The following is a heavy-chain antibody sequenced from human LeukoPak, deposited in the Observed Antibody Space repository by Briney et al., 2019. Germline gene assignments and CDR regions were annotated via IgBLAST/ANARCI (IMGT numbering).Heavy chain of an antibody. CDR2: ISGSGGST. CDR3: AKEAPPVTGTVY. J-gene: IGHJ4*02. V-gene: IGHV3-23*01. D-gene: IGHD1-20*01. CDR1: GFTFSSYA. Sequence: PGGSLRLSCAASGFTFSSYAMRWVRQAPGKGLEWVSGISGSGGSTYNAASVKGRFTISRDNSENTLYLQMNSLRAEDTAVYYCAKEAPPVTGTVYWGQGTLVTVSS.